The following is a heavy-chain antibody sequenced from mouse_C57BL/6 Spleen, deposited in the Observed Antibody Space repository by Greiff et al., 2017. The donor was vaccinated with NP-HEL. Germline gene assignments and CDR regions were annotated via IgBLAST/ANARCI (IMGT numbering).Heavy chain of an antibody. CDR3: ARVILLYFDY. V-gene: IGHV5-16*01. D-gene: IGHD1-1*01. J-gene: IGHJ2*01. Sequence: EVMLVESEGGLVQPGSSMKLSCTASGFTFSDYYMAWVRQVPEKGLEWVANINYDGSSTYYLDSLKSRFIISRDNAKNILYLQMSSLKSEDTATYYCARVILLYFDYWGQGTTLTVSS. CDR2: INYDGSST. CDR1: GFTFSDYY.